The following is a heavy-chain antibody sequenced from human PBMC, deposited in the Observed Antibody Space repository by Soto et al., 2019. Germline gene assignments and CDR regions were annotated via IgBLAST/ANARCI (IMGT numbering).Heavy chain of an antibody. CDR3: ARDWAPPYGDYGRASLGLDP. Sequence: QVQLVESGGGVVQPGRSLRLSCAASGFTFSSYAMHWVRQATGKGLEWVAVISYDGSNKYYADSVKGRFTISRDNSKNTLYLQMNSLRAEDTAVYYCARDWAPPYGDYGRASLGLDPWGQGTLVTVSS. CDR2: ISYDGSNK. CDR1: GFTFSSYA. J-gene: IGHJ5*02. D-gene: IGHD4-17*01. V-gene: IGHV3-30-3*01.